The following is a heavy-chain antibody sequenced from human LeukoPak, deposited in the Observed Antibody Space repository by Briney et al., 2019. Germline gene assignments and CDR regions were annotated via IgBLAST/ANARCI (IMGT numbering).Heavy chain of an antibody. CDR1: GYTFTSYY. V-gene: IGHV1-46*01. CDR2: INPSGGST. J-gene: IGHJ5*02. D-gene: IGHD3-3*01. Sequence: ASVNVSCKASGYTFTSYYMHWVRQAPGQGLEWMGIINPSGGSTSYAQKFQGRVTMTRDTSTSTVYMELSSLRSEDTAVYYCARDLTVVTYYDFWSGYYCGFDPWGQGTLVTVSS. CDR3: ARDLTVVTYYDFWSGYYCGFDP.